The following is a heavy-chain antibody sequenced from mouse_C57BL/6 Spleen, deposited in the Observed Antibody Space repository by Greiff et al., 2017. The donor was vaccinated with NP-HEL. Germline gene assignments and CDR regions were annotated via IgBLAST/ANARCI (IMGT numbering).Heavy chain of an antibody. CDR3: ARLLYAFDY. Sequence: EVKLVESGPELVKPGASVKISCKASGYTFTDYYMNWVKQSHGKSLEWIGDINPNNGGTSYNQKFKGKATLTVDKSSSTAYMELRSLTSEDSAVYYCARLLYAFDYWGQGTTLTVSS. J-gene: IGHJ2*01. D-gene: IGHD2-12*01. V-gene: IGHV1-26*01. CDR1: GYTFTDYY. CDR2: INPNNGGT.